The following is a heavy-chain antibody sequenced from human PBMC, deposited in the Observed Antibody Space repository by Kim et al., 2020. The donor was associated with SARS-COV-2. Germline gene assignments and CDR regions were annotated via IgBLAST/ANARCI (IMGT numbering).Heavy chain of an antibody. CDR2: IYYSGST. Sequence: SETLSLTCTVSGGSISSGGYYWSWIRQHPGKGLEWIGYIYYSGSTYYNPSLKSRVTISVDTSKNQFSLKVSSVTAADTAVYYCARDRAARRTGRYYYYGMDVWGQGTTVTVSS. D-gene: IGHD6-6*01. J-gene: IGHJ6*02. CDR3: ARDRAARRTGRYYYYGMDV. CDR1: GGSISSGGYY. V-gene: IGHV4-31*03.